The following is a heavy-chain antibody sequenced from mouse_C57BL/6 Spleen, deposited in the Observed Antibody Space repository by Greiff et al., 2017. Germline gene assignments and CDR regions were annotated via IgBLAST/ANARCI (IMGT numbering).Heavy chain of an antibody. V-gene: IGHV1-64*01. CDR2: IHPNSGST. CDR3: ARSDYLPKEFAY. J-gene: IGHJ3*01. Sequence: QVQLQQPGAELVKPGASVKLSCKASGYTFPSYWMHWVKQRPGQGLEWIGMIHPNSGSTNYNEKFKSKATLTVDKSSSTAYMQLSSLTSEDSAVYYCARSDYLPKEFAYWGQGTLVTVSA. CDR1: GYTFPSYW. D-gene: IGHD2-1*01.